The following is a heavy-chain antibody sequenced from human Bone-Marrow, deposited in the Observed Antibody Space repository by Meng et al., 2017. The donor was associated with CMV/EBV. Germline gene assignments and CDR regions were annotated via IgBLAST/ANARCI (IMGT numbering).Heavy chain of an antibody. J-gene: IGHJ5*02. CDR2: IIPMFETA. D-gene: IGHD3-3*01. CDR3: ARGGSTVFGVVIKTNWFDP. CDR1: GGTFSSYA. Sequence: SVKVSCKASGGTFSSYAISWVRQAPGQGLEWMGGIIPMFETANYAHKFQGRVTITTDESTRTAYMELSSLRSEDTAVYYCARGGSTVFGVVIKTNWFDPWGQGTLATFSS. V-gene: IGHV1-69*05.